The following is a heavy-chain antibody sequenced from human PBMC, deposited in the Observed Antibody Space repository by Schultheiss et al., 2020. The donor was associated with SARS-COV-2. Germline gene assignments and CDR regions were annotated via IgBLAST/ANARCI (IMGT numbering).Heavy chain of an antibody. CDR1: GYTFTSYG. J-gene: IGHJ4*02. CDR3: ARVTAAAFPFDY. CDR2: ISAYNGNT. D-gene: IGHD6-13*01. V-gene: IGHV1-18*01. Sequence: ASVKVSCKASGYTFTSYGISWVRQAPGQGLEWMGWISAYNGNTNYAQKLQGRVTMTRDTSISTAYMELSRLRSDDTAVYYCARVTAAAFPFDYWGQGTLVTVSS.